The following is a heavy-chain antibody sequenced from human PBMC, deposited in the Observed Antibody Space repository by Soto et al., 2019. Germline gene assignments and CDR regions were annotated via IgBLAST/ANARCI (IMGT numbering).Heavy chain of an antibody. CDR1: GCTFSSYA. CDR3: ARRKITIFLVRGASDT. V-gene: IGHV1-69*13. D-gene: IGHD3-3*01. J-gene: IGHJ3*02. CDR2: IIPIFGTA. Sequence: VKGSCKASGCTFSSYAISWVRQAPGPGLEWTGGIIPIFGTANYAQKLQGTVTITADESTSTAYTELSSLRSEDTAVYYCARRKITIFLVRGASDTGGQGTMV.